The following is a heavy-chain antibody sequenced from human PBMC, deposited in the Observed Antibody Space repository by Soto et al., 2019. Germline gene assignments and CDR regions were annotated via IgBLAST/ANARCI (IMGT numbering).Heavy chain of an antibody. V-gene: IGHV3-30*03. CDR3: ARDGYCSGGSCYSVPVFDY. D-gene: IGHD2-15*01. J-gene: IGHJ4*02. CDR2: ISHDGSKT. Sequence: PGGSLRLSCAASGFTFNSYGIHWVRQAPGKGLEWVAVISHDGSKTNYADSVKGRVTISRDNSKDTVYLQMNSLRAEDTAVYYCARDGYCSGGSCYSVPVFDYWGQGTLVTVSS. CDR1: GFTFNSYG.